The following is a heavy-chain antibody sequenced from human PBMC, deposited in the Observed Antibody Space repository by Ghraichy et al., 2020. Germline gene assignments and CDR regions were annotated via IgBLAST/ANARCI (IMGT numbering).Heavy chain of an antibody. CDR3: VKGYGSGWPSSGGDY. D-gene: IGHD6-19*01. CDR2: ISTNGGST. J-gene: IGHJ4*02. V-gene: IGHV3-64D*09. CDR1: GFTFSYYT. Sequence: GGSLRLSCSASGFTFSYYTMNWVRQAPGKGLEYVSTISTNGGSTYYADSVKGRFTISRDNSKNTLYLQMSSLTGEDTAVYYCVKGYGSGWPSSGGDYWGQGTLVTVSS.